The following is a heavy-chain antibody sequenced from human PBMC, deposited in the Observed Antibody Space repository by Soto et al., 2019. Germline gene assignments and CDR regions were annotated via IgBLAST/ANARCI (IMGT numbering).Heavy chain of an antibody. D-gene: IGHD2-2*01. CDR1: GFTFSSYS. CDR3: AREVVVPAATYYYYGMDV. Sequence: EVQLVESGGGLVQPGGSLRLSCAASGFTFSSYSMNWVRQAPGKGLEWVSSISSSSSYIYYADSVKGRFTISRDNAKNSLYLQMNSLRAEDTAVYYCAREVVVPAATYYYYGMDVWGQGTTVTVSS. J-gene: IGHJ6*02. CDR2: ISSSSSYI. V-gene: IGHV3-21*01.